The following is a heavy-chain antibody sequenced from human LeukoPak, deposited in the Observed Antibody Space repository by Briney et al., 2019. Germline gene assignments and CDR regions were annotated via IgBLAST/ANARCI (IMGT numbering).Heavy chain of an antibody. CDR3: AREGGRGIQLWHTDY. Sequence: GGSLRLSCAASGFTFGNYWMSWVRQAPGKGLEWVANIKQDGSEKYYEDSVKGRFTISRDNAKNSLYLQMNSLRAEDTAVYYCAREGGRGIQLWHTDYWGQGTLVTVSS. V-gene: IGHV3-7*01. CDR2: IKQDGSEK. CDR1: GFTFGNYW. D-gene: IGHD5-18*01. J-gene: IGHJ4*02.